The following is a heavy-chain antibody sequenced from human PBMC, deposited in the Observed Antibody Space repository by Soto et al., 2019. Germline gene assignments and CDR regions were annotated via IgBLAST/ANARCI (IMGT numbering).Heavy chain of an antibody. Sequence: ASVKGSCKASGYTFTSYDINWLRQATGQGLEWMGWMNPNSGNTGYAQKFQGRVTMTRNTSISTAYMELSSLRSEDTAVYYCATSGAHDGEFFDYWGQGTLVTVSS. D-gene: IGHD1-1*01. CDR1: GYTFTSYD. CDR2: MNPNSGNT. CDR3: ATSGAHDGEFFDY. V-gene: IGHV1-8*01. J-gene: IGHJ4*02.